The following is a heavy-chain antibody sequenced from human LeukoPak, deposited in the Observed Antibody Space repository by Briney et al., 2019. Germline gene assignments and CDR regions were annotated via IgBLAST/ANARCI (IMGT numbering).Heavy chain of an antibody. CDR1: GITFTSYA. CDR3: ARVAYYYDSSGKDY. D-gene: IGHD3-22*01. J-gene: IGHJ4*02. Sequence: GGSLRLSCAASGITFTSYAMNWVRQAPGKGLEWVSVIYSGGSTYYADSVKGRFTISRHNSKNTLYLQMNSLRAEDTAVYYCARVAYYYDSSGKDYWGQGTLVTVSS. V-gene: IGHV3-53*04. CDR2: IYSGGST.